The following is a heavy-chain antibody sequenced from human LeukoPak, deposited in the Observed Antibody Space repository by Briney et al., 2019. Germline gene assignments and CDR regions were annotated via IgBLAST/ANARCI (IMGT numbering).Heavy chain of an antibody. D-gene: IGHD6-6*01. CDR3: ASSFSSSNY. CDR2: ITWNDGST. CDR1: GFTFDDYA. V-gene: IGHV3-43D*04. J-gene: IGHJ4*02. Sequence: GGSLRPSCAASGFTFDDYAMHWVRQAPGKGLEWVSLITWNDGSTHYADSVKGRLTISRDNSKNSLYLQMNSLRAEDTAVYYCASSFSSSNYWGQGTLVTVSS.